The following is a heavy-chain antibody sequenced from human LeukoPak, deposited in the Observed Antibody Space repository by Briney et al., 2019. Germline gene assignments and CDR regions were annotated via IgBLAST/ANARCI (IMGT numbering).Heavy chain of an antibody. D-gene: IGHD2-15*01. CDR3: ARIGYCSGGSCYGDYYGMDV. J-gene: IGHJ6*02. CDR2: IYYSGST. V-gene: IGHV4-59*08. Sequence: SETLSLTCTVSGGPISSYYWSWIRQPPGKGPEWIGYIYYSGSTNYNPSLKSRVTISVDTSKNQFSLKLSSVTAADTAVYYCARIGYCSGGSCYGDYYGMDVWGQGTTVTVSS. CDR1: GGPISSYY.